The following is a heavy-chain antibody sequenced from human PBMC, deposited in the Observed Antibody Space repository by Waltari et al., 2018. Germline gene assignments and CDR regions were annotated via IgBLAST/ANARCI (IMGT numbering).Heavy chain of an antibody. CDR1: GGSVPNHY. J-gene: IGHJ6*02. CDR2: MYHIGST. CDR3: ARDLVATSYDYYSEMDL. V-gene: IGHV4-59*02. Sequence: QVQLQESGPGLVKPSETLSLTCTFSGGSVPNHYWSWFRQTPGKGLEWIGYMYHIGSTYYNPTLKCLFTMSLDTSKNQFSLKLTAVTAADTAVYYCARDLVATSYDYYSEMDLWGQGTTVTVSS. D-gene: IGHD5-12*01.